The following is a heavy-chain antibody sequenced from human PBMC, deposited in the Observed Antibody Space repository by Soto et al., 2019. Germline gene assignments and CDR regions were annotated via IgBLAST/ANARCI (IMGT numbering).Heavy chain of an antibody. CDR1: GFTFSSSW. Sequence: EVQLVESGGGLVQPGGSLRLSCAASGFTFSSSWMSWVRQAPGKGLAWVANIKQDGSEKYYVDSVKGRFTISRDNAKNSLYLQMNSLRAEDTAVYYCARDTRYYDSSGYIDYWGQGTLVTVSS. V-gene: IGHV3-7*04. CDR3: ARDTRYYDSSGYIDY. CDR2: IKQDGSEK. D-gene: IGHD3-22*01. J-gene: IGHJ4*02.